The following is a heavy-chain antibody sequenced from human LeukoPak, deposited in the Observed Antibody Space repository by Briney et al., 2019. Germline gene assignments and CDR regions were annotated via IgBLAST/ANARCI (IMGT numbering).Heavy chain of an antibody. Sequence: GGSLRLPCAPSGFTLSRYEMNWPRPPPGEGREWVGSIKSKTDGGTTDYAAPVKGRFTISRDDSKNTLYLQMNSLKTEDTAVYYCTTAVGAAGTILPDWGQGTLVTVSS. V-gene: IGHV3-15*01. J-gene: IGHJ4*02. CDR2: IKSKTDGGTT. D-gene: IGHD6-13*01. CDR3: TTAVGAAGTILPD. CDR1: GFTLSRYE.